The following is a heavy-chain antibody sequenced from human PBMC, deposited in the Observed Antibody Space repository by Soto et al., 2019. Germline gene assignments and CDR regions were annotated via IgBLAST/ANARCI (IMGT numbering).Heavy chain of an antibody. J-gene: IGHJ4*02. CDR2: ISHDGSEK. CDR1: GLTFSSYG. D-gene: IGHD7-27*01. Sequence: GGSLRLSCTGSGLTFSSYGMHWVRQAPGKGLEWEAVISHDGSEKHYADSVKGRLTISRDNSKNTLYLQMDALRAEDTAVYYCANWGQGPFDFWGQGTPVTVSS. V-gene: IGHV3-30*18. CDR3: ANWGQGPFDF.